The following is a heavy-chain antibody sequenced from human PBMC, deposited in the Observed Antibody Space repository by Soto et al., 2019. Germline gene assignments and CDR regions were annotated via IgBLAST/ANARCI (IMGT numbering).Heavy chain of an antibody. CDR1: GFTFDDYT. CDR3: AKDRAAVNGAYYYYGMDV. D-gene: IGHD2-8*01. Sequence: GSLRLSCAASGFTFDDYTMHWVRQAPGKGLEWVSLVSWDGGATYYADSVKGRFIISRDNNKNSLYLQMSSLRTEDTALYYCAKDRAAVNGAYYYYGMDVWGQGTTVTVSS. J-gene: IGHJ6*02. V-gene: IGHV3-43*01. CDR2: VSWDGGAT.